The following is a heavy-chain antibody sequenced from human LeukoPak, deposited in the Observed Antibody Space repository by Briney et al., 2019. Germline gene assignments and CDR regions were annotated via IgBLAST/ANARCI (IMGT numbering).Heavy chain of an antibody. V-gene: IGHV3-23*01. J-gene: IGHJ4*02. Sequence: GGSLRLSCAASGFTFSSYGMTWVRQAPGKGLEWVSSIGGTDGSTYYADSVKGRFTISRDNSKDTLYLQMTSLRVEDTATYYCAKRDSHGSHPYYLDSWGQGALVTVSS. CDR3: AKRDSHGSHPYYLDS. CDR2: IGGTDGST. D-gene: IGHD3-10*01. CDR1: GFTFSSYG.